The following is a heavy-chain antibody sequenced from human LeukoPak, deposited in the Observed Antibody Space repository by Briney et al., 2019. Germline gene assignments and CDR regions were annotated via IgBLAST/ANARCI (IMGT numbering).Heavy chain of an antibody. Sequence: GESLKISCKGSGSIFTGYWIGWVRQMPGKGLEWMGTIYPGDSETLYSPSFQGQVTISADKSISTAYLQWNSLKASDTAIYYCAIYEGDIVATMLTTWGQGTLVTVSS. J-gene: IGHJ4*02. CDR2: IYPGDSET. CDR3: AIYEGDIVATMLTT. CDR1: GSIFTGYW. D-gene: IGHD5-12*01. V-gene: IGHV5-51*01.